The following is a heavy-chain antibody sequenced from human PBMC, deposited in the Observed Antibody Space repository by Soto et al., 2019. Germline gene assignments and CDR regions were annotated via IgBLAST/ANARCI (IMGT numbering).Heavy chain of an antibody. CDR2: IYYSGFT. Sequence: QLQLQESGPGLVKPSETLSLTCTVSGGSISSSSYYWGWIRQPPGKGLEWIGSIYYSGFTYYNPSLKSRVTISVDTSKNQFSLKLSSVTAADTAVYYCARRLWFGETYDFDYWGQGTLVTVSS. D-gene: IGHD3-10*01. V-gene: IGHV4-39*01. J-gene: IGHJ4*02. CDR3: ARRLWFGETYDFDY. CDR1: GGSISSSSYY.